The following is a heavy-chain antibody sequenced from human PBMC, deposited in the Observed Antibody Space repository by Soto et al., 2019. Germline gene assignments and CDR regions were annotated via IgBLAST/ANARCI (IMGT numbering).Heavy chain of an antibody. D-gene: IGHD1-1*01. CDR1: GFTFSSYW. CDR3: ARDNNWSYES. Sequence: PGGSLRLSCAASGFTFSSYWMHWVRQAPGEGLVWVSYIKPDGSRTKDADSVKGRFTISRDNARNTLYLRMNSLRAEDTAVYYCARDNNWSYESWGRGT. J-gene: IGHJ5*02. CDR2: IKPDGSRT. V-gene: IGHV3-74*03.